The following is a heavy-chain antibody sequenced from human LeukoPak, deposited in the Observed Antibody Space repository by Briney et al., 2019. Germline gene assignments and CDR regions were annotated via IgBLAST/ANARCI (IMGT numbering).Heavy chain of an antibody. CDR1: GGSISSGSYY. V-gene: IGHV4-61*02. CDR3: ARGITIFGVVTAMDV. J-gene: IGHJ6*02. Sequence: PSQTLSLTCTVSGGSISSGSYYWSWIRQPAGKGLEWIGRIYTSGSTNYNPSFKSRVTISVDTSKNQFSLKLSSVTAADTAVYYCARGITIFGVVTAMDVWGQGTTVTVSS. CDR2: IYTSGST. D-gene: IGHD3-3*01.